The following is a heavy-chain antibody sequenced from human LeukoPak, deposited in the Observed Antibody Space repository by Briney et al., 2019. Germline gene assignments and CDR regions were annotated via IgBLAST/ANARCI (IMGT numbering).Heavy chain of an antibody. CDR1: GGSFSGYY. V-gene: IGHV4-4*07. J-gene: IGHJ6*03. Sequence: PSETLSLTCAVYGGSFSGYYWSWIRQPAGKGLEWIGRIYTSGSTNYNPSLKSRVTISVDTSKNQFSLKLSSVTAADTAVYYCAREGRDYSTLYYYYYMDVWGKGTTVTVSS. CDR3: AREGRDYSTLYYYYYMDV. D-gene: IGHD4-11*01. CDR2: IYTSGST.